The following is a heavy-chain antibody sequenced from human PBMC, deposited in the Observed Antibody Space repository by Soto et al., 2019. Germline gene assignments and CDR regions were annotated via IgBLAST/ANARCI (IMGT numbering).Heavy chain of an antibody. CDR3: AGGGRFGEYNRPFDP. CDR1: GGSISSGGYY. J-gene: IGHJ5*02. D-gene: IGHD3-10*01. Sequence: QVQLQESGPGLVKPSQTLSLTCTVSGGSISSGGYYWSWIRQHPGKGLEWIGYIYYSGSTYYNPSLKSRVTISVDTSKNPFALKLSSVTAADTAVYYCAGGGRFGEYNRPFDPWGQGTLVTVSS. CDR2: IYYSGST. V-gene: IGHV4-31*03.